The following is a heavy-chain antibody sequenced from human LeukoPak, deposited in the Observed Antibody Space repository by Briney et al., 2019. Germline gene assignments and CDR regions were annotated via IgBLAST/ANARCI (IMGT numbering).Heavy chain of an antibody. J-gene: IGHJ4*02. V-gene: IGHV4-59*01. D-gene: IGHD3-22*01. CDR1: GGSISSYY. Sequence: PSETLSLTCTVSGGSISSYYWSWIRQPPGKGLEWIGYIYYSGSTNYNPSLKSRVTISVDTSKNQFSLKLSSVTAADTAVYYCASSYDSSGSSVGYFDYWGLGTLVTVSS. CDR2: IYYSGST. CDR3: ASSYDSSGSSVGYFDY.